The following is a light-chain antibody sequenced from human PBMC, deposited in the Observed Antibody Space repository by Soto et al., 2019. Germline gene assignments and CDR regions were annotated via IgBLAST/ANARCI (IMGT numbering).Light chain of an antibody. CDR3: SSYTSGSAYV. J-gene: IGLJ1*01. CDR2: EVS. V-gene: IGLV2-14*01. CDR1: SSDVGGYNY. Sequence: QSVLTQPASVSGSPGQSITIPCTGTSSDVGGYNYVSWYQQHQGKAPKLMIYEVSYRPSGVSNRFSGSKSGNTASLTISGLQAEDEADYYCSSYTSGSAYVFGTGTKLTVL.